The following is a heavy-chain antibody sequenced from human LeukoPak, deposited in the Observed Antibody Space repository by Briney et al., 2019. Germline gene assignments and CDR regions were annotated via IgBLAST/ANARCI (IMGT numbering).Heavy chain of an antibody. CDR3: ARGRDRSKAGDH. Sequence: SETLSLTCAVYGGSCDDFYCRWLRQPPGKGLEWIGEIHPSGIFYYNSSLLSRVTISLDTSKSQFSLRLTSVTAADTAFYYCARGRDRSKAGDHWGQGSLVTVSS. D-gene: IGHD5-24*01. CDR1: GGSCDDFY. CDR2: IHPSGIF. J-gene: IGHJ4*02. V-gene: IGHV4-34*01.